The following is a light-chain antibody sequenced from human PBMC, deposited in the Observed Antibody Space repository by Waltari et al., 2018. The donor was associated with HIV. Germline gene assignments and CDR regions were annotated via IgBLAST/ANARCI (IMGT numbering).Light chain of an antibody. Sequence: QSALTQPASVSGSPGQSITISCTGTSSDVGGYNYVSWYQQHPGKAPKLMIYEVSNRPTGVYKRSSGSKAGNTASLTISGLQAEDEVDDYCSSYTSSSTPHGVFGGGTKLTVL. CDR1: SSDVGGYNY. CDR3: SSYTSSSTPHGV. CDR2: EVS. J-gene: IGLJ2*01. V-gene: IGLV2-14*01.